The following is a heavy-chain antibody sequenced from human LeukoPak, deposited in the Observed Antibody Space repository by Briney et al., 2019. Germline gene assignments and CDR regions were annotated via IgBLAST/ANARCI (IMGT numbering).Heavy chain of an antibody. CDR3: ARGVVVVAATQLRD. D-gene: IGHD2-15*01. Sequence: PGRSLRLSCAASGFTFSSYAMHWVRQAPGKGLEWVVVISYDGSNKYYADSVKGRFTISRDNSKNTLYLQMNSLRAEDTAVYYCARGVVVVAATQLRDWGQGTLVTVSS. CDR2: ISYDGSNK. V-gene: IGHV3-30*04. J-gene: IGHJ4*02. CDR1: GFTFSSYA.